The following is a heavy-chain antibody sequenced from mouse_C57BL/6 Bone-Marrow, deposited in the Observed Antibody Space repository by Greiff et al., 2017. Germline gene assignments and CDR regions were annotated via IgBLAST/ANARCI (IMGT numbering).Heavy chain of an antibody. CDR3: ASDGGYGNYAWFAY. D-gene: IGHD2-10*02. CDR2: IWGVGGT. V-gene: IGHV2-6*01. J-gene: IGHJ3*01. Sequence: QVQLKESGPGLVAPSQSLSITCTVSGFSLTSYGVDWVRQSPGKGLEWLGVIWGVGGTNYNSALKSRLSISKDNSKSQVFLKMNSLQTDDTAMYSGASDGGYGNYAWFAYWGQGTLVTVSA. CDR1: GFSLTSYG.